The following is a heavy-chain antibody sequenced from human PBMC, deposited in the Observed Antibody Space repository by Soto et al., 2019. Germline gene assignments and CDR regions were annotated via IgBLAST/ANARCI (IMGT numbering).Heavy chain of an antibody. Sequence: PSETLSLTCTVYGGSFSGYYWSWIRQPPGKGLEWIGEINHSGSTNYNPSLKSRVTISVDTSKNQFSLKLSSVTAADTAVYYCARTYSSTWLRYFDYWGQGTLVSVSS. CDR1: GGSFSGYY. D-gene: IGHD6-13*01. J-gene: IGHJ4*02. V-gene: IGHV4-34*01. CDR2: INHSGST. CDR3: ARTYSSTWLRYFDY.